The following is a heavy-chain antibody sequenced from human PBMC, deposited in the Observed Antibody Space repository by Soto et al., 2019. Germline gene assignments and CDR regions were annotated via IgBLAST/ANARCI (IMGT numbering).Heavy chain of an antibody. CDR3: VKEQLRDGVIVVVVAGNPDY. D-gene: IGHD2-15*01. CDR2: ISGSGDST. CDR1: GFTFSNYA. J-gene: IGHJ4*02. Sequence: EVQLLESGGGLVQPGGSLRLSCAASGFTFSNYAMGWVRQAPGKGLEWVSGISGSGDSTFNADSVKGRFSISRDNTKNMLYLQMNGLRAGDSAVYYCVKEQLRDGVIVVVVAGNPDYWGQGTLVTVSS. V-gene: IGHV3-23*01.